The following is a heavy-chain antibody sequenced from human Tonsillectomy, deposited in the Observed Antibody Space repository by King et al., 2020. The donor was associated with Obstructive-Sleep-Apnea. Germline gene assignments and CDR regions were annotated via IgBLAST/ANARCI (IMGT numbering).Heavy chain of an antibody. CDR3: ARRTGGNDDY. CDR1: GYSFTSYW. Sequence: QMVQSGAEVKKPGESLKISCKGSGYSFTSYWNGWVRQMPGTGLGCMGIIYPGDSETRYSPSLQGQVTISADKSISTASLQWSSLKASDTAMYYCARRTGGNDDYWGQGTLVTVSS. CDR2: IYPGDSET. V-gene: IGHV5-51*01. D-gene: IGHD4-23*01. J-gene: IGHJ4*02.